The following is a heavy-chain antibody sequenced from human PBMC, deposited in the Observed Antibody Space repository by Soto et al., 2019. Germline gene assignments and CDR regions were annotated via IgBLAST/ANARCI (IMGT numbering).Heavy chain of an antibody. D-gene: IGHD3-16*01. CDR3: AYPFGGVMWYAFDI. V-gene: IGHV1-24*01. J-gene: IGHJ3*02. Sequence: ASVKVSCKVSGYTLTELSMHWVRQAPGKGLEWMGGFDPEDGETIYAQKFQGRVTMTEDTSTDTAYMELSSLRSEDTAVYYCAYPFGGVMWYAFDIWGQGTMVTVSS. CDR1: GYTLTELS. CDR2: FDPEDGET.